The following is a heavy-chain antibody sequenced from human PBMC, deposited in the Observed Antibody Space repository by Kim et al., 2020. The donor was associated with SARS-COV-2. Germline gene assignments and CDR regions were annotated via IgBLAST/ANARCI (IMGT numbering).Heavy chain of an antibody. CDR2: ISWDGGST. Sequence: GGSLRLSCAASGFTFDDYTMHWVRQAPGKGLEWVSLISWDGGSTYYADSVKGRFTISRDNSKNSLYLQMNSLRTEDTALYYCAKDIRYSSGCYFDYWGQGTLVTVSS. D-gene: IGHD6-19*01. CDR3: AKDIRYSSGCYFDY. CDR1: GFTFDDYT. V-gene: IGHV3-43*01. J-gene: IGHJ4*02.